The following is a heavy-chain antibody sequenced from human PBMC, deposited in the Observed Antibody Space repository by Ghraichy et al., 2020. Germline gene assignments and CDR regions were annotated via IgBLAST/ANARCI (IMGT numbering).Heavy chain of an antibody. CDR2: VHNRGDA. CDR3: ATPAVSFNVWDAFDI. V-gene: IGHV4-39*02. CDR1: GDSLSSSSYY. D-gene: IGHD3-16*01. J-gene: IGHJ3*02. Sequence: SETLSLTCTVSGDSLSSSSYYWGWIRQPPGKGLEWIGTVHNRGDAYYQESLKSRVSISVDPSKNHFSLKLTSVTAADTAVYYCATPAVSFNVWDAFDIWGQGTMVTVSS.